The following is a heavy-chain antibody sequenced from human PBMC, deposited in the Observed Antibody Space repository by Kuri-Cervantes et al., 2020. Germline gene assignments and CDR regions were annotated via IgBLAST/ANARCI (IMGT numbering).Heavy chain of an antibody. V-gene: IGHV3-7*01. Sequence: GGSLRLSCAASGFIFTSYWMNWVRQAPGKGLEWVANIKHDGSEKYYVDSVKGRFTISRDNAKNSLYLQMNSLRVEDTAVYYCARDRVGGYSYGPAPYWGQGTLVTVSS. D-gene: IGHD5-18*01. CDR1: GFIFTSYW. J-gene: IGHJ4*02. CDR3: ARDRVGGYSYGPAPY. CDR2: IKHDGSEK.